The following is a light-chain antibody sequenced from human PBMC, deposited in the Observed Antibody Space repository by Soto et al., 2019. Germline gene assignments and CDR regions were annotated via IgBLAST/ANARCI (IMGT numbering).Light chain of an antibody. CDR3: QQFHTLPLT. V-gene: IGKV1-33*01. CDR1: QDINTF. Sequence: DIQMTQSPSSLSPSVGDSVTITCQASQDINTFLNWYQQKPGKAPELLIYDAAYLQTGVPSRFSGSGSGTEFSFTISSLQPEDIATYFCQQFHTLPLTFGGGTKVE. CDR2: DAA. J-gene: IGKJ4*01.